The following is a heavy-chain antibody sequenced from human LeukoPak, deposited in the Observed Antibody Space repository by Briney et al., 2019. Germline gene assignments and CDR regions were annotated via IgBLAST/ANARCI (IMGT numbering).Heavy chain of an antibody. CDR2: ISWNSGSI. D-gene: IGHD6-13*01. CDR3: AKDIAAAAPYYFDY. V-gene: IGHV3-9*02. CDR1: GFTSDDYA. J-gene: IGHJ4*02. Sequence: GGSLRLSCAASGFTSDDYAMHWVRQAPGKGLEWVSGISWNSGSIGYADSVKGRFTISRDNAKNSLYLQMNSLRAEDTALYYCAKDIAAAAPYYFDYWGQGTLVTVSS.